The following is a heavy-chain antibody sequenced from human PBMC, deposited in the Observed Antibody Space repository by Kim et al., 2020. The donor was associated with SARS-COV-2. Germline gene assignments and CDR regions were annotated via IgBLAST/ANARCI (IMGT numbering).Heavy chain of an antibody. D-gene: IGHD3-10*01. V-gene: IGHV3-7*01. Sequence: EKYYVDSVKGRFTISRDNAKNSLYLQMNSLRAEDTAVYYCARGDSDGVDYWGQGTLVTVSS. CDR3: ARGDSDGVDY. J-gene: IGHJ4*02. CDR2: EK.